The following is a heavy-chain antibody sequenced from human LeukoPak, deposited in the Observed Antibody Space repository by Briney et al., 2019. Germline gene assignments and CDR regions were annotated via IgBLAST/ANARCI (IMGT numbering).Heavy chain of an antibody. D-gene: IGHD3-22*01. Sequence: GGSLRLSCAASGVTFSSHGMHWVRQAPGKGLEWGAVISYDGSNKYYADSVKGGFTISRDNSKNTLYLQMNTLRAEDTAVYYCAKAAYDSSGYWGGYFDYWGQGTLVTVSS. V-gene: IGHV3-30*18. J-gene: IGHJ4*02. CDR1: GVTFSSHG. CDR3: AKAAYDSSGYWGGYFDY. CDR2: ISYDGSNK.